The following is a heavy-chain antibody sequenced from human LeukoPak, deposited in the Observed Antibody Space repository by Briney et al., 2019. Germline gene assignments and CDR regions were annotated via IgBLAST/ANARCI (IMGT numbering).Heavy chain of an antibody. CDR2: IYYSGST. CDR1: GGSISSYY. Sequence: SETLSLTCTVSGGSISSYYWGWIRQPPGKGLEWIGYIYYSGSTNYNPSLKSRVTISVDTSKNQFSLKLSSVTAADTAVYYCARRTDTAMDSHFDYWGQGTLVTVSS. D-gene: IGHD5-18*01. J-gene: IGHJ4*02. V-gene: IGHV4-59*08. CDR3: ARRTDTAMDSHFDY.